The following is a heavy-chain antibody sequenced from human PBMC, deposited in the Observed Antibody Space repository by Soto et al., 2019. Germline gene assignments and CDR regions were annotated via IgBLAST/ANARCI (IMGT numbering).Heavy chain of an antibody. V-gene: IGHV1-18*01. J-gene: IGHJ6*02. CDR2: ISGYNGNT. CDR3: AKTGPLPYYCYGMDV. CDR1: GYTFTKYG. D-gene: IGHD7-27*01. Sequence: ASVKVSCKASGYTFTKYGITWVRQAPGQGLEWMGWISGYNGNTNYAQKYQGRITMTIDTSTTTPYMELGSLTSDDTAVSYCAKTGPLPYYCYGMDVWGQGTTLTVSS.